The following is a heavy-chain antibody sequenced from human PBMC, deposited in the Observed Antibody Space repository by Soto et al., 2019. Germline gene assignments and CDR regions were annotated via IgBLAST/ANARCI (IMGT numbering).Heavy chain of an antibody. CDR3: AKDDYYDSSGYYNLYFDY. V-gene: IGHV3-23*01. J-gene: IGHJ4*02. CDR2: ISGSGGST. Sequence: GGSLRLSCAASGFTFSSYAMSWVRQAPGKGLEWVSAISGSGGSTYYADSVKGRFTISRDNSKNTLYLQMNSLRAEDTAVYYCAKDDYYDSSGYYNLYFDYWGQGTLVTVS. CDR1: GFTFSSYA. D-gene: IGHD3-22*01.